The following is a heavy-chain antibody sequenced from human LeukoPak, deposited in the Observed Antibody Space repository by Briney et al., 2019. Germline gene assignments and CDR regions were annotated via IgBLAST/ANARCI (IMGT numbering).Heavy chain of an antibody. Sequence: SQTLSLTCAISGDRVSTNTAAWSWIRQSPSRGLEWRGRTYYRSKWYNYYAGSVKSRITFNPDTSKNQFSLQLNSVTPEDTAVYYCAREKVVIAATHYYGMDVWGQGTTVTVSS. J-gene: IGHJ6*02. V-gene: IGHV6-1*01. D-gene: IGHD2-15*01. CDR2: TYYRSKWYN. CDR1: GDRVSTNTAA. CDR3: AREKVVIAATHYYGMDV.